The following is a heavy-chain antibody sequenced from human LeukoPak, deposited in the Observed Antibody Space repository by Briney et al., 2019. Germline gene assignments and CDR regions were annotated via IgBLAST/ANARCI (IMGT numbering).Heavy chain of an antibody. D-gene: IGHD2-15*01. J-gene: IGHJ4*02. CDR2: IYSGGST. Sequence: TGGSLRLSCAASGFTVSSNYMSWVRQAPGKGLEWVSVIYSGGSTYYADSVKGRFTISRDNSKNTLYLQMNSLRAEDTAVYYCARDGGPASYYFDYWGQGTLVTVSS. CDR3: ARDGGPASYYFDY. CDR1: GFTVSSNY. V-gene: IGHV3-53*01.